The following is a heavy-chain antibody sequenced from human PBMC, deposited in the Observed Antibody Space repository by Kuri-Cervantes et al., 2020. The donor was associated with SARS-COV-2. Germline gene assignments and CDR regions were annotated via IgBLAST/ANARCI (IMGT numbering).Heavy chain of an antibody. D-gene: IGHD5-18*01. CDR2: IYYSGST. CDR3: ASCPGGLPYYYYGMDV. J-gene: IGHJ6*02. Sequence: SETLSLTCTVSGGSISSADYYWSWIRQPPGKGLEWIGYIYYSGSTYYNPSLKSRITISVDTSKNQFSLKLSSVTAADAVVYYCASCPGGLPYYYYGMDVWGQGTTVTVSS. V-gene: IGHV4-30-4*01. CDR1: GGSISSADYY.